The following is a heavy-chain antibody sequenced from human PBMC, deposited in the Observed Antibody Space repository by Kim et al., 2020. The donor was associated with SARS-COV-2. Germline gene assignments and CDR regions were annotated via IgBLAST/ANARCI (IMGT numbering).Heavy chain of an antibody. Sequence: SETLSLTCTVSGGSISSSSYYWGWIHQPPGKGLESIGSIYYSGSTYYNPSLKSRVTISVDTSKNQFSLKLSSVTAADTAVYYCASSGATYSSGWYRVDPTRLNWFDPWGQGTLVTVSS. CDR3: ASSGATYSSGWYRVDPTRLNWFDP. CDR2: IYYSGST. D-gene: IGHD6-19*01. J-gene: IGHJ5*02. CDR1: GGSISSSSYY. V-gene: IGHV4-39*01.